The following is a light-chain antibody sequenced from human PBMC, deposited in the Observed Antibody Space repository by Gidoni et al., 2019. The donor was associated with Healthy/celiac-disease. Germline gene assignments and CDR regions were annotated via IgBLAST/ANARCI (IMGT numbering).Light chain of an antibody. J-gene: IGKJ2*01. V-gene: IGKV1-33*01. Sequence: DIQMTQSPSSLSASVGDRVTITCQASQDISNYLNWYQQKQGKAPKLLIYDASNLETGVPSRFSGSGSGTDFTFTISSLQPEEIATYYCQQYDNLPPYTFXQXTKLEIK. CDR2: DAS. CDR1: QDISNY. CDR3: QQYDNLPPYT.